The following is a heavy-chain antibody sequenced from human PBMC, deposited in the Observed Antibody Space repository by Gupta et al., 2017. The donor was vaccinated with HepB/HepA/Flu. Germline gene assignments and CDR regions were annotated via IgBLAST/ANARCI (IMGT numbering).Heavy chain of an antibody. CDR2: MNPKSGGT. CDR3: ARGVGLHGGDLPYYYQYDMDV. D-gene: IGHD2-21*02. Sequence: QVEVGASGGEGKEPGALVEGLCKASGINLLDYSFHWVRPGPGQRLEWIGWMNPKSGGTNSAQNIQGRVTMTRDTSISTAYMELRRLNSDDTAVYYCARGVGLHGGDLPYYYQYDMDVWGKGTKVTVSS. CDR1: GINLLDYS. V-gene: IGHV1-2*02. J-gene: IGHJ6*03.